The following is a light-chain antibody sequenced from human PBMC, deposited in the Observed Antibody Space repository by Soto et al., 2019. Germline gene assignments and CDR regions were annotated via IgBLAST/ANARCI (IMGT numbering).Light chain of an antibody. CDR1: QSIGSY. V-gene: IGKV1-39*01. CDR3: QQSYSTLMYT. J-gene: IGKJ2*01. Sequence: DIQLTQSPCSLSASIGDRVTITCRASQSIGSYLSWYQHKQGKAPKLLIFGASYLKGGVPSRFSGSESGTDFTLTITSLDPEDFATYYCQQSYSTLMYTFGQGTKLEIK. CDR2: GAS.